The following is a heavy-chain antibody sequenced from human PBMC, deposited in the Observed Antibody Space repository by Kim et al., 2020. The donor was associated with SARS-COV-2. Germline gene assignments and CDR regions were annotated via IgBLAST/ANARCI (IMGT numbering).Heavy chain of an antibody. J-gene: IGHJ4*02. CDR2: IFGDGGT. CDR1: GFTVSSNY. Sequence: GGSLRLSCAASGFTVSSNYMSWFRQAPGKGLEWVSIIFGDGGTKYADSVKGRFTISRDNSKNTLYLQMNSLRVEDTAVYYCARTGASGWEWGQGTLFTVSS. CDR3: ARTGASGWE. V-gene: IGHV3-53*01. D-gene: IGHD6-19*01.